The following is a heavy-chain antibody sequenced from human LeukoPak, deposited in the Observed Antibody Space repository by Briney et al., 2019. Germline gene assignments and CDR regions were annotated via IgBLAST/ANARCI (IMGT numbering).Heavy chain of an antibody. D-gene: IGHD6-19*01. Sequence: SQTLSLTCAISGDSVSSNSAAWNWIRQSPSRGLEWLGRTYYRSKWYNDYAVSVKSRITINPDTSKNQLSLKLSSVTPADTAIYHCARAPPEESWLVYFDSWGQGTLVTVSS. J-gene: IGHJ4*02. V-gene: IGHV6-1*01. CDR2: TYYRSKWYN. CDR1: GDSVSSNSAA. CDR3: ARAPPEESWLVYFDS.